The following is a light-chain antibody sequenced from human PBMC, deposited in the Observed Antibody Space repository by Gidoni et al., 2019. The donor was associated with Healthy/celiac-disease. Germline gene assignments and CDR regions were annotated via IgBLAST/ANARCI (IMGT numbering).Light chain of an antibody. CDR1: QGISSY. J-gene: IGKJ3*01. V-gene: IGKV1-8*01. Sequence: AIRMTQSPSSFSASTGDRVTITCRASQGISSYLAWYQQKTGKAPKLLIYAASTLQSGVPSRFRGSGSGTDFTLTISCLQSEAFATYYCQQYYSYPRTFGSGTKVDIK. CDR3: QQYYSYPRT. CDR2: AAS.